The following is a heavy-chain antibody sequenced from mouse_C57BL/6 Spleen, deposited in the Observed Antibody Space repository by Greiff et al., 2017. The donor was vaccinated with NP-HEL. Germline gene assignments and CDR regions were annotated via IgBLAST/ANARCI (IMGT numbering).Heavy chain of an antibody. Sequence: DVHLVESGGDLVKPGGSLKLSCAASGFTFSSYGMSWVRQTPDKRLEWVATISSGGSYTYYPDSVKGRFTISRDNAKNTLYLQMSSLKSEDTAMYYCATSWDYWGQGTTLTVSS. V-gene: IGHV5-6*01. CDR1: GFTFSSYG. CDR3: ATSWDY. J-gene: IGHJ2*01. CDR2: ISSGGSYT.